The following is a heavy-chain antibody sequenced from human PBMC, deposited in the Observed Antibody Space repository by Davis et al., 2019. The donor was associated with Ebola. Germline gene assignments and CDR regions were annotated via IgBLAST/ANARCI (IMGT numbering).Heavy chain of an antibody. CDR1: GFTFTTYA. J-gene: IGHJ4*02. CDR2: ISGNGETT. Sequence: GESLKISCVVSGFTFTTYAMNWVRPAPGKGLEWVSVISGNGETTFYADSVKGRFTISRDNDKNTLYLQMKSLRAEDTAIYYCAKFRETQQMDYWGEGTLVTVSS. D-gene: IGHD1/OR15-1a*01. CDR3: AKFRETQQMDY. V-gene: IGHV3-23*01.